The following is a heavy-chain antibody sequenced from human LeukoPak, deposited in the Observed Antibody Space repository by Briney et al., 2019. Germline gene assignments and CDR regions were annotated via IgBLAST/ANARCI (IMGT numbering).Heavy chain of an antibody. D-gene: IGHD5-12*01. J-gene: IGHJ6*02. CDR2: INAGNGNT. V-gene: IGHV1-3*01. CDR1: GYTFTSYA. Sequence: ASVKVSCKASGYTFTSYAMHWVRQAPGQRLEWMGWINAGNGNTEYSQKFRGRVTITRDTSASTAYMELSSLRSEDTAVYYCARVGGLIRRGYSGYDRYYYYGMDVWGQGTTVTVSS. CDR3: ARVGGLIRRGYSGYDRYYYYGMDV.